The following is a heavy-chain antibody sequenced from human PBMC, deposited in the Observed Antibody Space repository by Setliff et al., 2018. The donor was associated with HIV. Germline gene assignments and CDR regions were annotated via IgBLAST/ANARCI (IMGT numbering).Heavy chain of an antibody. Sequence: PSETLSLTCTVSGGSMINYYWSWIRQPPGKGLEWVGYVYYNPSLASRVTISMVPSKNQFSLDLSSVTAADAAKYYCARAKTIGVSAVFFDPWGQGRPVTVSS. V-gene: IGHV4-4*08. J-gene: IGHJ5*02. CDR2: VY. CDR3: ARAKTIGVSAVFFDP. CDR1: GGSMINYY. D-gene: IGHD3-3*01.